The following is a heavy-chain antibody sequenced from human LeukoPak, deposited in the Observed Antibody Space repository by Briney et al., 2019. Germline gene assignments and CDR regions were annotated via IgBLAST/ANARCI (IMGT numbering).Heavy chain of an antibody. Sequence: SETLSLTCAVYGVSFSGYYWSWIRQPPGKGLEWIGEINHSGSTNYNPSLKSRVTISVDTSKNQFSLKLSSVTAADTAVYYYARGYCSSTSCYFPWGQGTLVTVSS. CDR1: GVSFSGYY. CDR2: INHSGST. V-gene: IGHV4-34*01. J-gene: IGHJ5*02. CDR3: ARGYCSSTSCYFP. D-gene: IGHD2-2*01.